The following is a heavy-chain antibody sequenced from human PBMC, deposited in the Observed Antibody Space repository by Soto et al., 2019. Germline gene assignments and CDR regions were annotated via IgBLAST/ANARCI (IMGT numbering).Heavy chain of an antibody. CDR3: AIDRERVADI. CDR2: INAYNGNR. Sequence: QVHLVQSGPEVKKPGASVKVSCKASGYTFNTYGITWVRQAPGQGLEWMAWINAYNGNRIYAQNFQGRVTVTTGTSTSAAYMELLSLTSADTAVYFSAIDRERVADIWGLGTMVTVSS. V-gene: IGHV1-18*01. D-gene: IGHD2-15*01. J-gene: IGHJ3*02. CDR1: GYTFNTYG.